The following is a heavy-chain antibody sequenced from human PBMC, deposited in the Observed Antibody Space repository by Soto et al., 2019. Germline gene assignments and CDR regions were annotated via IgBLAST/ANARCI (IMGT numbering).Heavy chain of an antibody. CDR3: ARGRSGYDFWSGYYISGWFDP. J-gene: IGHJ5*02. D-gene: IGHD3-3*01. V-gene: IGHV1-2*04. CDR1: GYTFTGYY. CDR2: INPNSGGT. Sequence: QVQLVQSGAEVKKPGASVKVSCKASGYTFTGYYMHWVRQAPGQGLEWMGWINPNSGGTNYAQKFQGWVTMTRDTSISTAYMELSRLRSDDTAVYYCARGRSGYDFWSGYYISGWFDPWGQGTLVTVSS.